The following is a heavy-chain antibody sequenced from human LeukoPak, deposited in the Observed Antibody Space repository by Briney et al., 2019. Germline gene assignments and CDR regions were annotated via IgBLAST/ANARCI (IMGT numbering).Heavy chain of an antibody. CDR2: IKSKIDGGTI. J-gene: IGHJ3*02. CDR3: TTGGNVLVAGTRAFDI. Sequence: GGSLRLSCAASGFTFSSHSMNWVRQAPGKGLEWVGRIKSKIDGGTIDYAAPVKGRFTISRDDSRNTLYLQMNSLKTEDTAVYYCTTGGNVLVAGTRAFDIWGQGTLVTVSS. CDR1: GFTFSSHS. V-gene: IGHV3-15*07. D-gene: IGHD6-19*01.